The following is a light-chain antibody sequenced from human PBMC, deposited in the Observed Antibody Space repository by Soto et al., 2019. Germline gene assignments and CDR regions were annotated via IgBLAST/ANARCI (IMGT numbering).Light chain of an antibody. Sequence: QAVPTQPASVSGSPGQSITSSFTGTSSHVGLYDYVSWYQQHPGKAPQLMIYAVSNRPSGVSNRFSASKSGNTASLFISGLQAEDEADYYCSSYTSDSSYVFGSGTKLTVL. CDR2: AVS. J-gene: IGLJ1*01. V-gene: IGLV2-14*01. CDR1: SSHVGLYDY. CDR3: SSYTSDSSYV.